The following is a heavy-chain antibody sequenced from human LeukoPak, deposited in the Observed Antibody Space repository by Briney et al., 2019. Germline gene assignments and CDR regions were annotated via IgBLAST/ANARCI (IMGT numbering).Heavy chain of an antibody. J-gene: IGHJ4*02. Sequence: PSETLSLTCAVYGGSFSGYYWSWIRQPPGKGLEWIGEINHSGSTNYNPSLKSRVTISVDTSKNQFPLKLSSVTAADTAVYYCARGSDYGGIHWGQGTLVTVS. CDR3: ARGSDYGGIH. V-gene: IGHV4-34*01. CDR2: INHSGST. CDR1: GGSFSGYY. D-gene: IGHD4-23*01.